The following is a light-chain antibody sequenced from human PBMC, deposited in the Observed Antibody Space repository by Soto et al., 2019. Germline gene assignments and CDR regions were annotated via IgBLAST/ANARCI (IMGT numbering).Light chain of an antibody. Sequence: DIQMTQSPSSLSASVGDRVTITCRASQSVSTWLAWYQQRPGRAPQMLVHGASVLESGVSSRFSGSGSGRQFTLTISSLQSEDVATYICQQYNSYTPTFGPGTKVEI. V-gene: IGKV1-5*01. CDR2: GAS. J-gene: IGKJ1*01. CDR1: QSVSTW. CDR3: QQYNSYTPT.